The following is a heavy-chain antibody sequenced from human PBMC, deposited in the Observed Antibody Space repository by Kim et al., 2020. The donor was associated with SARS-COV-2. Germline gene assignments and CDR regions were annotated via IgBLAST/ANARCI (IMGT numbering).Heavy chain of an antibody. D-gene: IGHD6-13*01. CDR1: GYPFSSSG. J-gene: IGHJ5*02. CDR3: ARRVYLYGGWFDP. CDR2: ISAYNGHR. Sequence: ASVKVSCKASGYPFSSSGITWVRQAPGQGLEWMGWISAYNGHRNYAQKFQGRVTMTTDTSTSTAYMELRSLRSDDTAMYYCARRVYLYGGWFDPWGQGTL. V-gene: IGHV1-18*01.